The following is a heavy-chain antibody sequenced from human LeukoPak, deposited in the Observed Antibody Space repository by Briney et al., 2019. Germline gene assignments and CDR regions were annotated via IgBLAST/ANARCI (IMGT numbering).Heavy chain of an antibody. J-gene: IGHJ4*02. CDR3: AKERYTAMGTFDY. D-gene: IGHD5-18*01. V-gene: IGHV3-7*01. Sequence: GGSLRLSCAASGFTFSSYWMSWVHQAPGKGLEWVANIKQDGSEKYYVDSVKGRFTISRDNAKNSLYLQMNSLRAEDTAVYYCAKERYTAMGTFDYWGQGTLVTASS. CDR2: IKQDGSEK. CDR1: GFTFSSYW.